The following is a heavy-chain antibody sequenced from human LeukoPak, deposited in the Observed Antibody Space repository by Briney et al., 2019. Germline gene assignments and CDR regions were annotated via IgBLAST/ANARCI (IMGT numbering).Heavy chain of an antibody. CDR2: IYTSGST. Sequence: SSQTPSLTCTVSGGSISSGSYYWSWIRQPAGKGLEWIGRIYTSGSTNYNPSLKSRVTISVDTSKNQFSLKLSSVTAADTAVYYCARGPGYCSSTSCYGLYMDVWGKGTTVTISS. CDR3: ARGPGYCSSTSCYGLYMDV. D-gene: IGHD2-2*01. V-gene: IGHV4-61*02. CDR1: GGSISSGSYY. J-gene: IGHJ6*03.